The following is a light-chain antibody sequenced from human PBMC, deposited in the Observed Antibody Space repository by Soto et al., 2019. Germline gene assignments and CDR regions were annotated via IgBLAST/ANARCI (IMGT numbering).Light chain of an antibody. V-gene: IGKV1-5*03. CDR3: QQYMSFWT. J-gene: IGKJ1*01. Sequence: DIQLTQSPSTLSASVGDTVTITCRASRSISSWLAWYQQKPGKAPKILISKASTLESGVPSRFSGSGSGTEFTLTISSLQPDDFATYYYQQYMSFWTFGQGTKVYVK. CDR2: KAS. CDR1: RSISSW.